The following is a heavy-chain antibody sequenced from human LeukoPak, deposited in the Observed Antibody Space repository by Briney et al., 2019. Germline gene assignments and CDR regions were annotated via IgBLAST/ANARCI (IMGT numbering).Heavy chain of an antibody. J-gene: IGHJ5*02. V-gene: IGHV3-7*01. D-gene: IGHD3-16*01. CDR3: ASHSYGYNH. CDR2: IKQDGSEK. Sequence: GGSLRLSRAASGIIITSYWMSWVRQTPGKGLEWVANIKQDGSEKNYVDSVKGRFTIFRDNARNSLYLQMNSLRAEDTAVYYCASHSYGYNHWGQGTLVIVSS. CDR1: GIIITSYW.